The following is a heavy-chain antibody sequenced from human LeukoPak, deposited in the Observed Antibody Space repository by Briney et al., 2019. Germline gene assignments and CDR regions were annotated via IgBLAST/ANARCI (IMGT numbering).Heavy chain of an antibody. Sequence: GESLKISCKGSGYSFTSYWLGWVRQMPGKGLEWMGIIYPGDSDTRYSPSFQGQVTISADKSIGTAYLQWNSLKASDTAMYYCARPGIASSGSYVPYYGLDVWGQGTTVTVSS. J-gene: IGHJ6*02. V-gene: IGHV5-51*01. CDR2: IYPGDSDT. CDR3: ARPGIASSGSYVPYYGLDV. D-gene: IGHD3-10*01. CDR1: GYSFTSYW.